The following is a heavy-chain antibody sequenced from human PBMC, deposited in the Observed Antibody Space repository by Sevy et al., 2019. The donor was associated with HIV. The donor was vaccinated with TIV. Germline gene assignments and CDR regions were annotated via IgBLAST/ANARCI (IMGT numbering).Heavy chain of an antibody. CDR2: MNPNSGNT. CDR1: GYTFTSYD. V-gene: IGHV1-8*01. Sequence: ASVKVSCKASGYTFTSYDINWVRQATGQGLEWMGWMNPNSGNTGYAQKFQGRVTMTRNTSISTAYMELSRLRSEDTAVYYCARTVLGITMICIPGIGRIVDYWGQGTLVTVSS. J-gene: IGHJ4*02. CDR3: ARTVLGITMICIPGIGRIVDY. D-gene: IGHD3-22*01.